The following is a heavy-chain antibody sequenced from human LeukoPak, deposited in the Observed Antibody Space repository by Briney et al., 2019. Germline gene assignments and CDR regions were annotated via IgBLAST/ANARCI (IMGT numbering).Heavy chain of an antibody. J-gene: IGHJ4*02. CDR1: GGSISSSSYY. D-gene: IGHD3-10*01. CDR2: IYYSGST. CDR3: AREYYYGSGSYYTAN. V-gene: IGHV4-39*07. Sequence: SETLSLTCTVSGGSISSSSYYWGWIRQPPGKGLEWIGSIYYSGSTYYNPSLKSRVTISVDTSKNQFSLKLSSVTAADTAVYYCAREYYYGSGSYYTANWGQGTLVTVSS.